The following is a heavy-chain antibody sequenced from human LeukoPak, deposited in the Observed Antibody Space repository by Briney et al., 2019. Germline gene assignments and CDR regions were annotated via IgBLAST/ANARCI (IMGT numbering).Heavy chain of an antibody. J-gene: IGHJ4*01. D-gene: IGHD4-17*01. Sequence: GGSLRLSCAASGFTVSSNYMSWVSQPPGKGLEWVSDIYSGGSTYYADSVKGRFTISRDNIKNTLYLQITRLRVEDTAIYYCARADFADYHFDYWGRGALVTVSS. CDR2: IYSGGST. V-gene: IGHV3-53*03. CDR1: GFTVSSNY. CDR3: ARADFADYHFDY.